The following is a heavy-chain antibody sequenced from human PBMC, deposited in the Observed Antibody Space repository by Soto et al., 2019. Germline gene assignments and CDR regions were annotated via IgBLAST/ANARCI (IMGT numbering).Heavy chain of an antibody. J-gene: IGHJ4*02. Sequence: QLKLQESGSGLVKPSQTLSLTGAVSGGAISSGGYSWSWSRQPPGQGLEWIGYIYHSGSTYYNPSLKSRVTISVDRSKNQLSLKLSSVTAADTAVYYCARVPGLWGQGTLGTVSS. CDR1: GGAISSGGYS. V-gene: IGHV4-30-2*01. CDR2: IYHSGST. CDR3: ARVPGL.